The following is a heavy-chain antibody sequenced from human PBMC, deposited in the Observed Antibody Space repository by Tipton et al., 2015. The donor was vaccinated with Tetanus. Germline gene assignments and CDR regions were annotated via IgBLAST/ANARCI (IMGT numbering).Heavy chain of an antibody. Sequence: LRLSCTVSGGSISSGGYFWNWIRQRPGKGPEWIGYIYYSGSTYYNPSLKSRLSMSVDTSKNQFFVNLTSVTAADTAVYYCARDQGGGRVVRLNWFDPWGPGTLVTVSS. CDR2: IYYSGST. CDR3: ARDQGGGRVVRLNWFDP. V-gene: IGHV4-31*03. CDR1: GGSISSGGYF. D-gene: IGHD6-6*01. J-gene: IGHJ5*02.